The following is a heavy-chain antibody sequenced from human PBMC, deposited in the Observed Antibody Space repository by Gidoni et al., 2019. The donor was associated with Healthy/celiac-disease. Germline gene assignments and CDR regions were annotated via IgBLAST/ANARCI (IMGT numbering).Heavy chain of an antibody. CDR3: ARQGSSSWYYFDY. J-gene: IGHJ4*02. CDR1: GGSISSSSYY. V-gene: IGHV4-39*01. CDR2: LYYSGST. Sequence: QLQLQESGPGLVKPSETLSLTCTVSGGSISSSSYYWGWIRQPPGEGLEWIGSLYYSGSTYYNPSLKSRVTISVDTSKNQFSLKLSSVTAADTAVYYCARQGSSSWYYFDYWGQGTLVTVSS. D-gene: IGHD6-13*01.